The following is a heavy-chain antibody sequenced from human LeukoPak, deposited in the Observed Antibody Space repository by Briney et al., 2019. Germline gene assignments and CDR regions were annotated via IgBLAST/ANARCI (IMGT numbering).Heavy chain of an antibody. J-gene: IGHJ5*02. CDR3: ARGGKGNYGSGSYYIDNWFDP. D-gene: IGHD3-10*01. Sequence: PSEPLYLSSAVHGGSFSGYYWRWTRKPPGKGLEWLGEINQSGSTTYNPSLKSRVTISVDTSKNQFSLELSSVTAADTAVYYCARGGKGNYGSGSYYIDNWFDPWGQGTLVTVSS. CDR1: GGSFSGYY. CDR2: INQSGST. V-gene: IGHV4-34*01.